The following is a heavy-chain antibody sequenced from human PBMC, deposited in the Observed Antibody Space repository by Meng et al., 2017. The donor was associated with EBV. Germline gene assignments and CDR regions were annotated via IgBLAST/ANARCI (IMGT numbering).Heavy chain of an antibody. J-gene: IGHJ4*02. CDR2: LIPMSGAP. CDR1: GGTFRSDA. CDR3: ASESGRGFTPDY. D-gene: IGHD3-10*01. V-gene: IGHV1-69*01. Sequence: QVQWQQCGAEVKKPGSSVKVACRTSGGTFRSDAVSWVRQAPGQGLEWMGGLIPMSGAPHYAQKFQDRVTIIADESTSTHSMELNNLRFEDTAMYYCASESGRGFTPDYWGQGTLVTVSS.